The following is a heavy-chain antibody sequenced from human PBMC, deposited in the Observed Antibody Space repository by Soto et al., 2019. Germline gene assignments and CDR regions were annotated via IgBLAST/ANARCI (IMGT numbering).Heavy chain of an antibody. J-gene: IGHJ4*02. V-gene: IGHV3-66*01. CDR2: IYSGGST. D-gene: IGHD6-13*01. Sequence: GGSLRLSCAASGFTVSSNYMSWVRQAPGKGLEWVSVIYSGGSTYYADSVKGRFTISRDNSKNTLYLQMNSLRAEDTAVYYCARDLYSSSWDTHYFDYWGQGTLGTVAS. CDR3: ARDLYSSSWDTHYFDY. CDR1: GFTVSSNY.